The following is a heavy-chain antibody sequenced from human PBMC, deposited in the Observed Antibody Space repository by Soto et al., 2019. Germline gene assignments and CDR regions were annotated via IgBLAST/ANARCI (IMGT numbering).Heavy chain of an antibody. Sequence: SETLSLTCTVSGDSIRSDAHYWTWIRQPPGKGLEWIGYIYHSGSTYHNPSLKSRVSISVDTSKNQFSLKVTSVTAADTAVYYCARLPLKIFRVVINYYGMDVWGQGTTVTVSS. CDR2: IYHSGST. D-gene: IGHD3-3*01. CDR1: GDSIRSDAHY. V-gene: IGHV4-30-4*01. J-gene: IGHJ6*02. CDR3: ARLPLKIFRVVINYYGMDV.